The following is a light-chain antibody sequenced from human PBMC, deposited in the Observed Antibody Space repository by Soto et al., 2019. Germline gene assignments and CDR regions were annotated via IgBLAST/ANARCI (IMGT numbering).Light chain of an antibody. V-gene: IGLV2-14*01. J-gene: IGLJ1*01. Sequence: QSVLTQPGSVSGSTGQSSALSCTGTSSDFGGYNYVSWYQQHPGKAPKLMIYDVSNRPSGVSNRFSGSKSGNTASLTISGLQAEDEADYYCSSYTSSSTFYVFGNGTKVTVL. CDR3: SSYTSSSTFYV. CDR1: SSDFGGYNY. CDR2: DVS.